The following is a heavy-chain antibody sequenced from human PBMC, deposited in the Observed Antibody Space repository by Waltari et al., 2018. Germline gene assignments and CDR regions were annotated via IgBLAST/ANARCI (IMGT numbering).Heavy chain of an antibody. CDR1: GFTFDDYA. D-gene: IGHD1-26*01. Sequence: EVQLVESGGGLVQPGRSLRLSCAASGFTFDDYAMHWVRQVPGKGLEWVSSISWNSGIIDYADSVKGRFTSSRDNAKNCLYLQMNSLRAEDTALYYCAKGGATLIHYYAMDVWGQGTTVTVSS. V-gene: IGHV3-9*01. J-gene: IGHJ6*02. CDR3: AKGGATLIHYYAMDV. CDR2: ISWNSGII.